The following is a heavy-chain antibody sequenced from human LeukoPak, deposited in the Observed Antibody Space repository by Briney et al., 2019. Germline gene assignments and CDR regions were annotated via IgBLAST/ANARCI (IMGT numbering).Heavy chain of an antibody. V-gene: IGHV1-46*01. CDR1: GYTFTDSY. CDR3: ARERSIAARHFAY. D-gene: IGHD6-6*01. CDR2: INPSGGST. J-gene: IGHJ4*02. Sequence: GASVKVSCKASGYTFTDSYVHWVRQAPGQGLEWMGIINPSGGSTTYAQKFQGRVTMTRDTSTSTVYMELSSLRSEDTAVYYCARERSIAARHFAYWGQGTLVTVSS.